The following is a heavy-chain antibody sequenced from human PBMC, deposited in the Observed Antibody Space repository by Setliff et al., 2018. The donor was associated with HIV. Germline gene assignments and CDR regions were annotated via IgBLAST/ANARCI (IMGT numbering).Heavy chain of an antibody. V-gene: IGHV3-11*04. Sequence: PGGSLRLSCAASGFTFSDYYMSWIRQAPGKGLEWISYISFSGDITYYADSVKGRFTISRDNVKNTLYLQLTGLRAEDTALYFCAREGAPRFSEWIPNWLDPWGQGTPVTVSS. CDR3: AREGAPRFSEWIPNWLDP. CDR1: GFTFSDYY. J-gene: IGHJ5*02. D-gene: IGHD3-3*01. CDR2: ISFSGDIT.